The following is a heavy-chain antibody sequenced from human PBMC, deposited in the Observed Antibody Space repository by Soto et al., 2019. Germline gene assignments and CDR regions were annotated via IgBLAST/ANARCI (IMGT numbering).Heavy chain of an antibody. J-gene: IGHJ4*02. V-gene: IGHV1-18*01. CDR1: GYTFTIYG. CDR2: ISAYNGNT. Sequence: VSVKVSCKASGYTFTIYGISWVRQAPGQGLEWMGWISAYNGNTNYAQKLQGRVTMTTDTSTSTAYMELRSLRSDDTAVYYCARADYIWGSYRYFDYWGQGTLVTVSS. CDR3: ARADYIWGSYRYFDY. D-gene: IGHD3-16*02.